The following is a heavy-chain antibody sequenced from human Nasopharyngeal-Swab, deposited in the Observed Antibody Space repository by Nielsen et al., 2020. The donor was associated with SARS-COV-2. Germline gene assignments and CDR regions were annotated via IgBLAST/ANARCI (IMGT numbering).Heavy chain of an antibody. CDR1: GFSVSYNY. V-gene: IGHV3-53*01. CDR3: AREYRGYLDY. CDR2: IYPGGST. J-gene: IGHJ4*02. D-gene: IGHD4-23*01. Sequence: GESLKISCEVSGFSVSYNYMSWVRQAPGKGLEWVSTIYPGGSTYYADSVKGRFSISRDSSTLYLQMDSVRAEDTAFYFCAREYRGYLDYWGQGTLVSVSS.